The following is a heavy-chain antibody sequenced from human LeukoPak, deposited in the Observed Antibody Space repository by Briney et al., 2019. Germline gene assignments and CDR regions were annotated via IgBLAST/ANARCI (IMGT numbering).Heavy chain of an antibody. V-gene: IGHV1-2*02. Sequence: ASVKVSCKASGYTFTGYYMHWVRQAPGQGLEWMGWINPNSGGTNYAQKFQGRVTMTADTSTYVASMELRSLRYDDTAVYYCARDLPRIGDHWAYPVDLWGQGTLVTVSS. D-gene: IGHD3-16*01. CDR1: GYTFTGYY. CDR2: INPNSGGT. J-gene: IGHJ4*02. CDR3: ARDLPRIGDHWAYPVDL.